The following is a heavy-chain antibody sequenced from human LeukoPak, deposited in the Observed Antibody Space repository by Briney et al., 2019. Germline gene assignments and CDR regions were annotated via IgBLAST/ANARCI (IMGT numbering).Heavy chain of an antibody. CDR2: ISYDGSNK. J-gene: IGHJ4*02. V-gene: IGHV3-30*18. Sequence: GGSLRLSCAASGFTSSSYGMHWVRQAPGKGLEWVAVISYDGSNKYYADSVKGRFTISRDNSKNTLYLQMNSLRAEDTAVYYCAKEGARSSLDYWGQGTLVTVSS. CDR3: AKEGARSSLDY. D-gene: IGHD1-26*01. CDR1: GFTSSSYG.